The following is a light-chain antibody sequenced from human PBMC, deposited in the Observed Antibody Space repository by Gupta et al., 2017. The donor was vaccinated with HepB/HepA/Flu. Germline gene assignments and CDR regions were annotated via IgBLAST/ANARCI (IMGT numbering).Light chain of an antibody. J-gene: IGKJ3*01. CDR2: WGS. CDR3: QQALKSLI. Sequence: DIMLTQSLLSAPVTPGEPATISCRSSQSLLNSNGYNFLDWYLQKPGQSPKLLIYWGSNRASGVPDRFSGSGSGTEFTLEISRVEAEDVGVYYCQQALKSLIFGPGTRVDIK. V-gene: IGKV2-28*01. CDR1: QSLLNSNGYNF.